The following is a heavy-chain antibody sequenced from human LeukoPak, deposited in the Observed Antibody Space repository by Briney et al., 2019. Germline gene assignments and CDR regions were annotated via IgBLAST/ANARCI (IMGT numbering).Heavy chain of an antibody. D-gene: IGHD3-22*01. Sequence: SETLSLTCTVSSRSITSSSYYWGWIRKPRGKGLEWLGSTFYSGSTYNNPTLKSRVTISVDTSKNKFSLKLSSETAAYTAVYYCARGRWDRSGSAFDYWGQGTLVTVSS. CDR3: ARGRWDRSGSAFDY. CDR2: TFYSGST. V-gene: IGHV4-39*07. CDR1: SRSITSSSYY. J-gene: IGHJ4*02.